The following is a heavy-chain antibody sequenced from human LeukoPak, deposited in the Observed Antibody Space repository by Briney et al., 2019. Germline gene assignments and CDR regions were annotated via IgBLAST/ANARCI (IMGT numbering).Heavy chain of an antibody. D-gene: IGHD3-10*01. Sequence: GGSLRLSCAASGFTFSSYAMHWVRQAPGKGLEWVAVISYDGSNKYYADSVKGRFTISRDNSKNTLYLQMNSLRAEDTAVYYCARAFSISMVPGAHGPDYWGQGTLVPVSS. CDR3: ARAFSISMVPGAHGPDY. J-gene: IGHJ4*02. V-gene: IGHV3-30-3*01. CDR1: GFTFSSYA. CDR2: ISYDGSNK.